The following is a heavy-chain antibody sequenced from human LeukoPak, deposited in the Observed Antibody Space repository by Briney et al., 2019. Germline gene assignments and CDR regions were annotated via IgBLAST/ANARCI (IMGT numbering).Heavy chain of an antibody. J-gene: IGHJ4*02. Sequence: ASVKVSCKASGYTFTSYGISWVRQAPGQGLEWVGWISAYNGNTNYAQKLQGRVTMTTDTSTSTAYMELSSLRSEDTAVYFCATEGKMIRGVYTDYWGQGTLVTVSS. V-gene: IGHV1-18*01. CDR1: GYTFTSYG. CDR3: ATEGKMIRGVYTDY. D-gene: IGHD3-10*01. CDR2: ISAYNGNT.